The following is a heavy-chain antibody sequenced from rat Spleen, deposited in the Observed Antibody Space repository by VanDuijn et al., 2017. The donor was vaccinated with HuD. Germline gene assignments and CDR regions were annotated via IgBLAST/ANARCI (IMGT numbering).Heavy chain of an antibody. J-gene: IGHJ1*01. CDR1: GYSITSSYR. D-gene: IGHD4-2*01. CDR2: INSAGST. CDR3: ARRDTGYWYFDF. V-gene: IGHV3-3*01. Sequence: EVQLQESGPGLVKPSQSLSLTCSVTGYSITSSYRWNWIRKFPGNKLEWMGYINSAGSTNYNPSLKSRISITRDTSKNQFFLQVNSVTTEDPATYYCARRDTGYWYFDFWGPGTMVTVSS.